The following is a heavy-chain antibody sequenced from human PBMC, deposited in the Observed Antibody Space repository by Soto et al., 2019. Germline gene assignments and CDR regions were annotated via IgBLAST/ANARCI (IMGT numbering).Heavy chain of an antibody. V-gene: IGHV4-59*01. Sequence: SETLSLTCTVSGGSISSYYWSWIRQPPGKGLEWIGYIYYSGSTNYNPSLKSRVTISVDTPKNQFSLKLSSVTAADTAVYYCARQGHYYDNSGYSWFDSWGQGTLVTVS. CDR1: GGSISSYY. CDR3: ARQGHYYDNSGYSWFDS. J-gene: IGHJ5*01. D-gene: IGHD3-22*01. CDR2: IYYSGST.